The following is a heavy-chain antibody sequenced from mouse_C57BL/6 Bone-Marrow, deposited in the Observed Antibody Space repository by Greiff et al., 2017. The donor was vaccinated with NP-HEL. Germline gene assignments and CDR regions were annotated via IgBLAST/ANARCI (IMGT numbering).Heavy chain of an antibody. CDR2: ISDGGSYT. CDR1: GFTFSSYA. CDR3: AREGYDYSFDY. J-gene: IGHJ2*01. Sequence: EVKVVESGGGLVKPGGSLKLSCAASGFTFSSYAMSWVRQTPEKRLEWVATISDGGSYTYYPDNVKGRFTISRDNAKNNLYLQMSHLKSEDTAMYYCAREGYDYSFDYWGQGTTLTVSS. V-gene: IGHV5-4*01. D-gene: IGHD2-4*01.